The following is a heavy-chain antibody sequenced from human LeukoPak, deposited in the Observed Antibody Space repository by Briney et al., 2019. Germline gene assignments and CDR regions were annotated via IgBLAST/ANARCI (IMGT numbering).Heavy chain of an antibody. J-gene: IGHJ6*04. CDR3: ARDEAMDV. CDR1: RFTFSSYW. Sequence: GGSLRLSCAASRFTFSSYWMSWVRQAPGKGLEWVANIKQDGSEKYYVDSVKGRFTISRDNAKNSLYLQMNSLRAEDTALYHCARDEAMDVWGKGTTVTISS. CDR2: IKQDGSEK. V-gene: IGHV3-7*03.